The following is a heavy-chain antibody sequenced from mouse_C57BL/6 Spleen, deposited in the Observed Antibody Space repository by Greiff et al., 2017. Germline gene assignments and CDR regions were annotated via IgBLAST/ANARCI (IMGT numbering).Heavy chain of an antibody. J-gene: IGHJ3*01. CDR1: GYTFTDYE. Sequence: VHLVESGAELVRPGASVTLSCKASGYTFTDYEMHWVKQTPVHGLEWIGAIDPETGGTAYNQKFKGKAILTADKSSSTAYMELRSLTSEDSAVYYCTRRSRLLLFAYWGQGTLVTVSA. CDR3: TRRSRLLLFAY. D-gene: IGHD2-10*01. V-gene: IGHV1-15*01. CDR2: IDPETGGT.